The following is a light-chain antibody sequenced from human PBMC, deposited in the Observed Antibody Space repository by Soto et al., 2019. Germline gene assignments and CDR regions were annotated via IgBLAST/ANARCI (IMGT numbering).Light chain of an antibody. CDR1: SSDVGGYNY. CDR2: EVS. CDR3: SSYAGSNKV. J-gene: IGLJ2*01. V-gene: IGLV2-8*01. Sequence: QSALTQPPSASGSPGQSVTISCTGTSSDVGGYNYVSWYQPHPGKAPKLMIYEVSKRPSGVPDRFSGSKSGNTDSLTVSGLQAEDEADYYCSSYAGSNKVFGGGTQLTVL.